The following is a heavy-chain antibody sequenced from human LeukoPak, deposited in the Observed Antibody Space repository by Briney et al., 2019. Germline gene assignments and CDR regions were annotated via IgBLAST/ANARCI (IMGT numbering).Heavy chain of an antibody. D-gene: IGHD5-18*01. CDR1: GFTFSSYG. V-gene: IGHV3-33*06. J-gene: IGHJ4*02. CDR2: IWYDGSNK. Sequence: GGSLRLPCAASGFTFSSYGMHWVRQAPGKGREWVAVIWYDGSNKYYADSVKGRFTISRDNSKNTLYLQMNSLRAEDTAVYYCAKDSGYSYGTLDYWGQGTLVTVSS. CDR3: AKDSGYSYGTLDY.